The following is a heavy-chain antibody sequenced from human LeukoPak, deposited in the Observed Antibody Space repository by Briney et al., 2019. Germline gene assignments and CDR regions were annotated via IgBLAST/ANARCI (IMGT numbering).Heavy chain of an antibody. CDR2: IYYSGST. CDR3: ARAPYYYDSSGYNAFDI. Sequence: SQTLSLTCTVSGGSVSSGDYYWSWIRRPPGKGLEWIGYIYYSGSTYYNPSLKSRVTISVGTSKNQFSLKLSSVTAADTAVYYCARAPYYYDSSGYNAFDIWGQGTMVTVSS. D-gene: IGHD3-22*01. CDR1: GGSVSSGDYY. J-gene: IGHJ3*02. V-gene: IGHV4-30-4*01.